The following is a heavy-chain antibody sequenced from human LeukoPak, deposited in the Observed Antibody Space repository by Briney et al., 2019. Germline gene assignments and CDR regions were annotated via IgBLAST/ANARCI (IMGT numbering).Heavy chain of an antibody. CDR1: GGTFSSYA. V-gene: IGHV1-69*05. D-gene: IGHD5-12*01. Sequence: SVKVSCKASGGTFSSYAISWVRQASGQGLEWMGGIIPIFGTANYAQKFQGRVTITTDESTSTAYMELSSLRSEDTAVYYCASGDIVAKIKVRAFDIWGQGTMVTVSS. J-gene: IGHJ3*02. CDR3: ASGDIVAKIKVRAFDI. CDR2: IIPIFGTA.